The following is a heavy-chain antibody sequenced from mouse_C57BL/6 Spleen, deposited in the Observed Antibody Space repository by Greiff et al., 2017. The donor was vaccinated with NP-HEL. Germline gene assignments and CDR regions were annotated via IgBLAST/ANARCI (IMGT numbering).Heavy chain of an antibody. Sequence: VQGVESGAELARPGASVKLSCKASGYTFTSYGISWVKQRTGQGLEWIGEIYPRSGNTYYNEKFKGKATLTADKSSSTAYMELRSLTSEDSAVYFCAMAERTWFAYWGQGTLVTVSA. CDR2: IYPRSGNT. V-gene: IGHV1-81*01. CDR1: GYTFTSYG. D-gene: IGHD6-1*01. CDR3: AMAERTWFAY. J-gene: IGHJ3*01.